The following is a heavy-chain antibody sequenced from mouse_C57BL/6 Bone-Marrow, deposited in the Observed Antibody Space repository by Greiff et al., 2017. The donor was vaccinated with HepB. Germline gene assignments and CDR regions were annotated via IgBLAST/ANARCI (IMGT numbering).Heavy chain of an antibody. Sequence: EVQLVESGPGLVKPSQSLSLTCSVTGYSITSGYYWNWIRQPPGNKLEWMGYISYDGSNNYNPPLKNRIPITRYTSKNQFFLKLNSVTTEDTATYDCAREITTVVAGYWYFDVWGTGTTVTVSS. CDR3: AREITTVVAGYWYFDV. V-gene: IGHV3-6*01. J-gene: IGHJ1*03. CDR2: ISYDGSN. D-gene: IGHD1-1*01. CDR1: GYSITSGYY.